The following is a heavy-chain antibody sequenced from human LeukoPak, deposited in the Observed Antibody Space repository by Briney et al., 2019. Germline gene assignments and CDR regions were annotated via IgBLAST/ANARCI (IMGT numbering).Heavy chain of an antibody. CDR3: ASSLGYCSSTSCSNFDY. J-gene: IGHJ4*02. CDR2: IYHSGST. D-gene: IGHD2-2*01. CDR1: GGSISSGGYY. Sequence: SQTLSLTCTVSGGSISSGGYYWSCIRQPPGKGLEWIGYIYHSGSTYYNPSLKSRVTISVDRSKNQFSLKLSSVTAADTAVYYCASSLGYCSSTSCSNFDYWGQGTLVTVSS. V-gene: IGHV4-30-2*01.